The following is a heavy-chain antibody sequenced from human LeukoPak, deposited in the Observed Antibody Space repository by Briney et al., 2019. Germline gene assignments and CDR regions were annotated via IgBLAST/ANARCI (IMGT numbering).Heavy chain of an antibody. D-gene: IGHD3-10*01. CDR3: AREPTDGSCYFDY. CDR1: GGTFSSYA. V-gene: IGHV1-69*04. CDR2: IIPILGIA. Sequence: SVKVSCKASGGTFSSYAISWVRQAPGQGLEWMGRIIPILGIANYAQKFQGRLTVTRDTSTNTVYMDLSSLRLEDTAAYYCAREPTDGSCYFDYWGQGALVTVSS. J-gene: IGHJ4*02.